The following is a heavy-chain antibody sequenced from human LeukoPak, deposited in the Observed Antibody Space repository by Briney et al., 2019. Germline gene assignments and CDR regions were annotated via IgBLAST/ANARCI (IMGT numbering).Heavy chain of an antibody. D-gene: IGHD3-16*01. V-gene: IGHV3-43*01. CDR2: ISRDGSTP. J-gene: IGHJ4*02. Sequence: PGGSLRLSCVASGFIFDDSLMHWVRQAPEKGLEWISLISRDGSTPYYADSVKGRFTISRDNSKNSLFLQMNSLTPEDTAVYYCARDIRGNYFDSWGQGTLVTVSS. CDR3: ARDIRGNYFDS. CDR1: GFIFDDSL.